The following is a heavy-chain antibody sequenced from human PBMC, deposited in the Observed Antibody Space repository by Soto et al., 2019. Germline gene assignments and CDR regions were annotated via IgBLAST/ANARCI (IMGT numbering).Heavy chain of an antibody. V-gene: IGHV4-30-4*01. CDR3: AREGRSLLRSVGSRRRWFDP. J-gene: IGHJ5*02. Sequence: PSETLSLTCTVSGGSISSGDYYWSWIRQPPGKGLEWIGYIYYSGSTYYNPSLKSRVTISVDTSKNQFSLKLSSVTAADTAVYYCAREGRSLLRSVGSRRRWFDPWGQGTLVTVSS. CDR2: IYYSGST. D-gene: IGHD1-26*01. CDR1: GGSISSGDYY.